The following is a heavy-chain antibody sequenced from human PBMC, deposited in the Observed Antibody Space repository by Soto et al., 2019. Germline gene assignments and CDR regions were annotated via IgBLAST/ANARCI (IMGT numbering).Heavy chain of an antibody. CDR2: IYYSGST. V-gene: IGHV4-31*03. J-gene: IGHJ6*02. CDR1: GGSISSGGYY. D-gene: IGHD6-13*01. CDR3: AREVEQHRPPYYYYGMDV. Sequence: QVQLQESGPGLVKPSQTLSLTCTVSGGSISSGGYYWSWIRQHPGKGLEWIGYIYYSGSTYYNPSLKSRVTISVATSKNQCSLKLGSVTAADTAVYYCAREVEQHRPPYYYYGMDVWGQGTTVTVSS.